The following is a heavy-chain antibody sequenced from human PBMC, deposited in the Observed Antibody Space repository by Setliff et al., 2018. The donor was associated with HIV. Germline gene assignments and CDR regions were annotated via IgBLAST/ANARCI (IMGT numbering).Heavy chain of an antibody. CDR1: GFTLSHHE. V-gene: IGHV3-48*03. CDR3: AREGQATDSFDI. CDR2: ISNSAGTI. Sequence: GGSLRLSCVASGFTLSHHEMSWVRQAPGKGLGWVAYISNSAGTIYYADSVKGRFTISRDNGKDSLYLQMNSLRADDTALYYCAREGQATDSFDIWGQGTMVTVSS. J-gene: IGHJ3*02. D-gene: IGHD5-12*01.